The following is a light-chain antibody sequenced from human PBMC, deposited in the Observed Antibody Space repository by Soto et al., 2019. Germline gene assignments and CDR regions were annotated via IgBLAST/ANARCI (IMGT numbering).Light chain of an antibody. J-gene: IGLJ1*01. CDR1: SSDVGSYNL. Sequence: QSALTQPASVSGSPGQSITISCTGTSSDVGSYNLVSWYQQHPDKAPKLMIYEGSKRPSGVSIRFSGSTSGNTASLTISGLQAEDEADYYCCSYAGSSTFVFGTGTKLTVL. CDR2: EGS. CDR3: CSYAGSSTFV. V-gene: IGLV2-23*01.